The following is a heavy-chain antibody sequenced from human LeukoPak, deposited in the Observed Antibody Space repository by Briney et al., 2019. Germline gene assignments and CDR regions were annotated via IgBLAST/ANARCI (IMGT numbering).Heavy chain of an antibody. Sequence: SETLSLTCSVSGGSVSNYYWSWIRQPPGKGLEWIGYVYYTGSTNYNPSLKSRVTMFEDKSKNQFSLRLYSVTVADTAVYYCARHYAYSSSSYFDYWGQGSLVTVSS. CDR2: VYYTGST. V-gene: IGHV4-59*08. CDR3: ARHYAYSSSSYFDY. D-gene: IGHD6-6*01. J-gene: IGHJ4*02. CDR1: GGSVSNYY.